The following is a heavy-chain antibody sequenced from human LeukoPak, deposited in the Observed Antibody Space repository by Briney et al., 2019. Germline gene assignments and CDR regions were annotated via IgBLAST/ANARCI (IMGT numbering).Heavy chain of an antibody. V-gene: IGHV1-2*02. D-gene: IGHD6-13*01. CDR3: ARDPAIIEAAGTGWFDP. CDR2: INSNSGGT. CDR1: GYTFTGYY. J-gene: IGHJ5*02. Sequence: GASVKVSCKASGYTFTGYYIHWVRQAPGQGLEWMGWINSNSGGTNYAQKFQGRVTMTRDTSISTAYMDLSRLRSDDTAVYYCARDPAIIEAAGTGWFDPWGQGTLVTVSS.